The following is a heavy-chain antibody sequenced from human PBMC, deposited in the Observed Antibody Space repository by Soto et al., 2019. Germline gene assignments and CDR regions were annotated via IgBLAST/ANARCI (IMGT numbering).Heavy chain of an antibody. Sequence: QVQLVQSGAEVKKPGSSVKVSCKASGGTFSSYAISWVRQAPGQGLEWMGGIIPIFGTANYAQKFQGRVTITADESTRTAYMEQRSMRSEDTAVYYCARDRGYYSSTSCGWFDLWGQGTLVTVSS. J-gene: IGHJ5*02. CDR1: GGTFSSYA. V-gene: IGHV1-69*01. D-gene: IGHD2-2*01. CDR3: ARDRGYYSSTSCGWFDL. CDR2: IIPIFGTA.